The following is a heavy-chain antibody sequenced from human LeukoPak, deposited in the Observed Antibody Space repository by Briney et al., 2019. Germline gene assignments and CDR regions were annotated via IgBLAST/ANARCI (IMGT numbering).Heavy chain of an antibody. CDR1: GFSFSSYA. CDR2: FSGGGGDT. V-gene: IGHV3-23*01. Sequence: GGSLRLSCAASGFSFSSYAMSWVRQPPGKGLEWVSSFSGGGGDTYYADSVKGRFTISRDNSKNTLCLQMNSLRVEDTAVYYCARAIRMVRGVIPRWDYWGQGTLVTVSS. J-gene: IGHJ4*02. D-gene: IGHD3-10*01. CDR3: ARAIRMVRGVIPRWDY.